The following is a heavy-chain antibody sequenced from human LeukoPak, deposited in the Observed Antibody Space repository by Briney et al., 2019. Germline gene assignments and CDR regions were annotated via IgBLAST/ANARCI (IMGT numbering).Heavy chain of an antibody. Sequence: PSETLSLTCTVSGGSISSYYWSWIRQPPGKGLEWIGEINHSGSTNYNPSLKSRVTISVDTSKNQFSLKVRYVTAADTAVYYCARGLNDSWTGEDYWGQGTLVTVSS. CDR2: INHSGST. V-gene: IGHV4-34*01. D-gene: IGHD3-3*01. CDR1: GGSISSYY. J-gene: IGHJ4*02. CDR3: ARGLNDSWTGEDY.